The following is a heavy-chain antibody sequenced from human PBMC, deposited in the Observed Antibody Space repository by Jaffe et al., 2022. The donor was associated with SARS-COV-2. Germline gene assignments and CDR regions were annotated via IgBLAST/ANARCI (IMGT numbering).Heavy chain of an antibody. D-gene: IGHD6-19*01. Sequence: EVQLVESGGGLVKPGGSLRLSCAASGFTFSSYSMNWVRQAPGKGLEWVSSISSSSSYIYYADSVKGRFTISRDNAKNSLYLQMNSLRAEDTAVYYCARDQASSGWYPHYYYYYGMDVWGQGTTVTVSS. CDR2: ISSSSSYI. V-gene: IGHV3-21*01. J-gene: IGHJ6*02. CDR1: GFTFSSYS. CDR3: ARDQASSGWYPHYYYYYGMDV.